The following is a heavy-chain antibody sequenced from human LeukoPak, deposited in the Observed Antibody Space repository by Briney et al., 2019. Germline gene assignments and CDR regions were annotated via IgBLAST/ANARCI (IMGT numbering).Heavy chain of an antibody. Sequence: PGRSLRLSCAASGFTFDDYAMHWVRQAPGKGPEWVSGISWNSGSIGYADSVKGRFTISRDNAKNSLYLQMNSLRAEDTALYYCAREDYGDYAFDYWGQGTLVTVSS. CDR2: ISWNSGSI. CDR1: GFTFDDYA. D-gene: IGHD4-17*01. J-gene: IGHJ4*02. CDR3: AREDYGDYAFDY. V-gene: IGHV3-9*01.